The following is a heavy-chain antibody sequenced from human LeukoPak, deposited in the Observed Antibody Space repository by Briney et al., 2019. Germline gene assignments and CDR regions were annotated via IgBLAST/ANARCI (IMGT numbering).Heavy chain of an antibody. V-gene: IGHV4-34*01. J-gene: IGHJ4*02. CDR3: ARGGYYDSSGYDY. CDR2: INHSGST. D-gene: IGHD3-22*01. CDR1: GGSFSGYY. Sequence: SETLSLTCAVYGGSFSGYYWSWNRQPPGKGLEWIGEINHSGSTNYNPSLKSRVTISVDTSKNQFSLKLSSVTAADTAVYYCARGGYYDSSGYDYWGQGTLVTVSS.